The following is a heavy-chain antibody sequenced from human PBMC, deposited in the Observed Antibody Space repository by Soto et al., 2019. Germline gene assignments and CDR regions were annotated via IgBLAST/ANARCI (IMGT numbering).Heavy chain of an antibody. CDR3: AKSASYDILTGYKGYYFDY. CDR1: GFTFDDYA. V-gene: IGHV3-9*01. Sequence: GGSLRLSCAASGFTFDDYAMHWVRQAPGKGLEWVSGISWNSGSIGYADSVKGRFTISRDNAKNSLYLQMNSLRAEDTALYYCAKSASYDILTGYKGYYFDYWGQGTLVTVSS. D-gene: IGHD3-9*01. CDR2: ISWNSGSI. J-gene: IGHJ4*02.